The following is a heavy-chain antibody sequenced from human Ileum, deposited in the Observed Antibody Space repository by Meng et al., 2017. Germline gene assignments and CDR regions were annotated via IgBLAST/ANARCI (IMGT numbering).Heavy chain of an antibody. V-gene: IGHV4-61*08. CDR3: ARDHWGSLDY. CDR2: AGT. Sequence: QVQLQGVGPGLVRPSETLSLICTVSGGSVSTSDYQWGWIRQPPGKGLEWIGYAGTNYNPSLKSRVTISVDTSKRQFSLKLTSVTAADTAVYYCARDHWGSLDYWGQGILVTVSS. D-gene: IGHD7-27*01. CDR1: GGSVSTSDYQ. J-gene: IGHJ4*02.